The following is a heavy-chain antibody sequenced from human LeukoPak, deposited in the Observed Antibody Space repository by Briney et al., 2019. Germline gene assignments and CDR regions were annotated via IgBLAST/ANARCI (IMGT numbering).Heavy chain of an antibody. Sequence: GASVKVSCKASGYTFTSYDINWVRQATGQGLEWMGWMNPNSGNTGYAQKFQGRVTMTRNTSISTAYMELSSLRFEDTAVYYCARGGFIAARRCLRYWGQGTLVTVSS. J-gene: IGHJ4*02. D-gene: IGHD6-6*01. CDR3: ARGGFIAARRCLRY. V-gene: IGHV1-8*01. CDR2: MNPNSGNT. CDR1: GYTFTSYD.